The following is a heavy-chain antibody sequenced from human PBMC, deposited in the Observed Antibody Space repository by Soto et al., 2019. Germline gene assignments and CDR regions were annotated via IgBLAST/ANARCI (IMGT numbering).Heavy chain of an antibody. Sequence: GESLKISCKGSGYTFTNYWIGWVRQMPGKGLEWMGIIYPDDSDTRYSPSFQGQVTISADKSISTAYLQWSSLRASDTAIYYCARHSNSASYYWAFDIWGQGTMVTVSS. D-gene: IGHD1-26*01. J-gene: IGHJ3*02. CDR3: ARHSNSASYYWAFDI. CDR1: GYTFTNYW. CDR2: IYPDDSDT. V-gene: IGHV5-51*01.